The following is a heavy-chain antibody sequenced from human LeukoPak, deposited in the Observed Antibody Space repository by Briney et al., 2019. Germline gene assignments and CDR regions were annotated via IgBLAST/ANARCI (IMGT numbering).Heavy chain of an antibody. CDR2: IKSKTDGGTT. CDR1: GFTFSNAW. V-gene: IGHV3-15*01. D-gene: IGHD3-22*01. J-gene: IGHJ6*02. CDR3: TTDLPEYIYYDSWDV. Sequence: GGSLRLSCAASGFTFSNAWMSWVRQAPGKGLEWVGRIKSKTDGGTTDYAAPVKGRFTISRDDSKNTLYLQMNSLKTEDTAVYYCTTDLPEYIYYDSWDVWGQGTTVTVSS.